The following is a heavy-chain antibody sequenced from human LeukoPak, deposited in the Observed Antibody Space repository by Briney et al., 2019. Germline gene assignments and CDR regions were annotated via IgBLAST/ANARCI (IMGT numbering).Heavy chain of an antibody. J-gene: IGHJ6*02. CDR2: INPNSGGT. D-gene: IGHD3-16*01. CDR1: GYTFTGYY. Sequence: GASVKVSCKASGYTFTGYYMHWVRQAPGQGLEWMGWINPNSGGTNYAQKFQGWVTMTRDTPISTAYMELSRLRSDDTAVYYCARDRKKMNAWGYYYGMDVWGQGTTVTVSS. V-gene: IGHV1-2*04. CDR3: ARDRKKMNAWGYYYGMDV.